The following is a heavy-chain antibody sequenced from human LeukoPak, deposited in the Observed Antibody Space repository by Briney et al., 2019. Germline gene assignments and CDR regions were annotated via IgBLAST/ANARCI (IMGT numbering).Heavy chain of an antibody. CDR3: ARRSRRGIAVAGTGDY. CDR2: INPNSGGT. J-gene: IGHJ4*02. V-gene: IGHV1-2*02. D-gene: IGHD6-19*01. Sequence: ASVKVFCKASGYTFTGYYMHWVRQAPGQGLEWMGWINPNSGGTNYAQKFQGRVTMTRDTSISTAYMELSRLRSDDTAVYYCARRSRRGIAVAGTGDYWGQGTLVTVSS. CDR1: GYTFTGYY.